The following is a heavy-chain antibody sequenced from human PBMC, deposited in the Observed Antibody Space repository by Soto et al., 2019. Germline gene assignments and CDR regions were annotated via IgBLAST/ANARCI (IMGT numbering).Heavy chain of an antibody. CDR3: ASGHCSGDCYSDY. V-gene: IGHV1-3*04. Sequence: QVQLVQSGAEVKEPGASVKVSCKASGYTFTNYPMHWVRRAPGQGHEWLGWISTGNGNTKWSQKFQGRVTITWDTSATTTYIELSSLRSEDTAVYYCASGHCSGDCYSDYWGQGTLVTVSS. J-gene: IGHJ4*02. CDR2: ISTGNGNT. D-gene: IGHD2-21*02. CDR1: GYTFTNYP.